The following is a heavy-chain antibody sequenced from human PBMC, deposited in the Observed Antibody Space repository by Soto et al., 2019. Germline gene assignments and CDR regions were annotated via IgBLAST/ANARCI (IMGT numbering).Heavy chain of an antibody. CDR1: GYAFTNYA. Sequence: ASVNVSCKASGYAFTNYAVTWVRQAPGQGLEWMGWISPSNDNSYSAQKFQGRVTMTTETSSSTAYMELRRLTSDDTAVYYCSREGGNIGTSDYWGQGTLVTVSS. CDR3: SREGGNIGTSDY. J-gene: IGHJ4*02. V-gene: IGHV1-18*01. D-gene: IGHD1-26*01. CDR2: ISPSNDNS.